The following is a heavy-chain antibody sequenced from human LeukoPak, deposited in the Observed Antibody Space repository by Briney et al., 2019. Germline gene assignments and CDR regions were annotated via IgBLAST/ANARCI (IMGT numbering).Heavy chain of an antibody. J-gene: IGHJ4*02. Sequence: GRSLRLSCAASGFTFSSYGMHWVRQAPGKGLEWVAVIWYDGSNKYYADSVKGRFTISRDNSKNTLYLQINSLRADDTAIYYCARDSGNYYGFDYWGQGTLVTVSS. CDR1: GFTFSSYG. D-gene: IGHD1-26*01. CDR2: IWYDGSNK. CDR3: ARDSGNYYGFDY. V-gene: IGHV3-33*01.